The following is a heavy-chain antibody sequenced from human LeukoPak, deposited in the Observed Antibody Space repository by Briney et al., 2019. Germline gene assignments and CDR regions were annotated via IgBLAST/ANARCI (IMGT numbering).Heavy chain of an antibody. J-gene: IGHJ1*01. V-gene: IGHV3-23*01. CDR3: AKSLYCGGDCYNFQD. CDR2: ISGSGVTT. Sequence: GGSLRLSCAASGFTFSSYAMSWVRQVPGKGLEWVSAISGSGVTTYYADSVKGRFTISRDSSKKTLSLQMNSLRAEDTAVYFCAKSLYCGGDCYNFQDWGQGTLVTVSS. D-gene: IGHD2-21*01. CDR1: GFTFSSYA.